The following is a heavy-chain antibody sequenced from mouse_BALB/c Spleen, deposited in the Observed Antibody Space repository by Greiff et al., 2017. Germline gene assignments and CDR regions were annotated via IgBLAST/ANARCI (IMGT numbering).Heavy chain of an antibody. V-gene: IGHV2-9*02. CDR2: IWAGGST. D-gene: IGHD1-1*01. CDR1: GFSLTSYG. CDR3: AREDYGSSNEGYAMDY. J-gene: IGHJ4*01. Sequence: VQLQQSGPGLVAPSQSLSITCTVSGFSLTSYGVHWVRQPPGKGLEWLGVIWAGGSTNYNSALMSRLSISKDNSKSQVFLKMNSLQTDDTAMYYCAREDYGSSNEGYAMDYWGQGTSGTGAS.